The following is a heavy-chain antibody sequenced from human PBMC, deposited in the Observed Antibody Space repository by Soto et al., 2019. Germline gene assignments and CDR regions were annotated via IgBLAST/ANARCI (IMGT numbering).Heavy chain of an antibody. CDR3: ALACCSSGQCYYFDY. Sequence: EVQLVESGEGLVQPGGSLRLSCAASGFTFSSYNIHWIRQAPGKGLEFVSAISRSGDRTYYADSVKGRFTITRDNSKNALWLQMGSLRADDMAVYYCALACCSSGQCYYFDYWGRGSLVSVCS. V-gene: IGHV3-64*02. D-gene: IGHD2-15*01. J-gene: IGHJ4*02. CDR2: ISRSGDRT. CDR1: GFTFSSYN.